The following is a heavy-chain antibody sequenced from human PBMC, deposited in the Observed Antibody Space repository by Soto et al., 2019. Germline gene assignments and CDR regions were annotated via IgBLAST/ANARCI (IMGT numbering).Heavy chain of an antibody. Sequence: ASVKVSCKASGYTFTSYYMHWVRQAPGQGLEWMGIINPSGGSTSYAQKFQGRVTMTRDTSTSTVYMELSSLRSEDTAVYYCARRAGGLLDYYYYGMDVWGQGSRSPSP. V-gene: IGHV1-46*01. CDR2: INPSGGST. CDR3: ARRAGGLLDYYYYGMDV. CDR1: GYTFTSYY. D-gene: IGHD1-26*01. J-gene: IGHJ6*02.